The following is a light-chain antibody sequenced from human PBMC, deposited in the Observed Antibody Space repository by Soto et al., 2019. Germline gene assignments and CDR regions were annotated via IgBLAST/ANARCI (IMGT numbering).Light chain of an antibody. J-gene: IGLJ1*01. Sequence: QSVLTQPPSASGTPGQKVTISCSGSSSNIGSNYVFWYQQLPGTAPKLLIYTNNLRPSGVPDRFSGSKSGTSASLAISGLRSEDGADYYCAAWDDSLRGYVFGTGTKVTVL. CDR1: SSNIGSNY. CDR3: AAWDDSLRGYV. V-gene: IGLV1-47*02. CDR2: TNN.